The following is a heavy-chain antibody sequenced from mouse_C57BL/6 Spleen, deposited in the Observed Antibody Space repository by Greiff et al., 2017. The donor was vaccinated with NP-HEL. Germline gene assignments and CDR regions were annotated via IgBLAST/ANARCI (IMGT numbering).Heavy chain of an antibody. V-gene: IGHV7-3*01. D-gene: IGHD2-1*01. CDR1: GFTFTDYY. J-gene: IGHJ3*01. CDR2: IRNKANGYTT. Sequence: EVKLVESGGGLVQPGGSLSLSCAASGFTFTDYYMSWVRQPPGKALEWLGFIRNKANGYTTEYSASVKGRFTISRDNSQSILYLQMNALRAEDSATYYCARWEDYYGPWFAYWGQGTLVTVSA. CDR3: ARWEDYYGPWFAY.